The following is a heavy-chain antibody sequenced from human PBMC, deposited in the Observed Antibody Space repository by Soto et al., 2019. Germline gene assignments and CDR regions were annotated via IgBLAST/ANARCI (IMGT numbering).Heavy chain of an antibody. CDR2: IYYSGST. V-gene: IGHV4-39*01. J-gene: IGHJ4*02. D-gene: IGHD5-18*01. Sequence: SETLSLTCTVSGGSISSSSYYWGWIRQPPGKGLDWIGSIYYSGSTYYNPSLKSRVTISVDTSKNQFSLKLSSVTAADTAVYYCARHGRGYSYGPLTHWGQGTLVTVSS. CDR3: ARHGRGYSYGPLTH. CDR1: GGSISSSSYY.